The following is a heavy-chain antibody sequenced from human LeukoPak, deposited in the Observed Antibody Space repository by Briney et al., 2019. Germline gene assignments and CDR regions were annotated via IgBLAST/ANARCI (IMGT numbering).Heavy chain of an antibody. V-gene: IGHV3-30*01. Sequence: GRSLRLSCAASGFTFSSYDMPRVRQAPGKGLEWVAIISDDGSNKYYADSVKGRFTISRDNSKRTLYLQMNNLRAEDTAVYFCAREAKYFYDNSGYYNNSFDPWGQGILVTVSS. CDR1: GFTFSSYD. CDR2: ISDDGSNK. D-gene: IGHD3-22*01. J-gene: IGHJ5*02. CDR3: AREAKYFYDNSGYYNNSFDP.